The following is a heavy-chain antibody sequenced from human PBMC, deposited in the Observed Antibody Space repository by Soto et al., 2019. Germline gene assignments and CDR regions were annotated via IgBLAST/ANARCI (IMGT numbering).Heavy chain of an antibody. J-gene: IGHJ3*02. D-gene: IGHD5-18*01. CDR2: IVVGSGNT. V-gene: IGHV1-58*01. CDR3: AEVSPQGYRDGHDVFDI. Sequence: SVKVSCKASGFTFTSSAVQWVRQARGQRLEWIGWIVVGSGNTNYAQKFQERVTITRDMSTSTAYMELSSLRSEDTAVYYCAEVSPQGYRDGHDVFDIWGQGTMGTVSS. CDR1: GFTFTSSA.